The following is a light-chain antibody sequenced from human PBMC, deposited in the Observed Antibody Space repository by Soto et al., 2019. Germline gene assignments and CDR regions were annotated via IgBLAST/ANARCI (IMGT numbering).Light chain of an antibody. Sequence: DIQMTQSPSTLPASLGDRVTITCRANQSISTWLAWYQQKPGKAPNLLIYKASRLETGVPSRFSGSGPGTEFTLSITSLQPDDFAAYYCQQCFWYWTFGQGTKVDIK. CDR2: KAS. J-gene: IGKJ1*01. CDR1: QSISTW. V-gene: IGKV1-5*03. CDR3: QQCFWYWT.